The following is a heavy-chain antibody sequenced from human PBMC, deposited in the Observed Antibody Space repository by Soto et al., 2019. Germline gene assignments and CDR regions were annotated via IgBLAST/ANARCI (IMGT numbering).Heavy chain of an antibody. CDR2: IYYSGST. CDR3: ARDGGYGSGSYRFDY. D-gene: IGHD3-10*01. J-gene: IGHJ4*02. V-gene: IGHV4-31*03. CDR1: GGSINSGGYY. Sequence: QVQLQESGPGLVKPAQTLSLTCTVSGGSINSGGYYWSWIRQHPGVGLEWIGYIYYSGSTNYNPSLKRRLTIXXDXSXXQFSLALSSGTAADKAVYYCARDGGYGSGSYRFDYWGQGTLVTVSS.